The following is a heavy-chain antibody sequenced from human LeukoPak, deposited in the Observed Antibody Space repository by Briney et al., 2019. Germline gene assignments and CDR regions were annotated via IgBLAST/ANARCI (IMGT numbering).Heavy chain of an antibody. CDR1: GGSISSYY. V-gene: IGHV4-59*08. J-gene: IGHJ4*02. Sequence: SETLSLTCTVSGGSISSYYWSWIRQPQGKGLEWIGYIYYSGSTNYNPSLKSRVTISVDTSKNQFSLKLSSVTAADTAVYYCARHSRDGYNLGRSNFDYWGQGTLVTVSS. CDR2: IYYSGST. D-gene: IGHD5-24*01. CDR3: ARHSRDGYNLGRSNFDY.